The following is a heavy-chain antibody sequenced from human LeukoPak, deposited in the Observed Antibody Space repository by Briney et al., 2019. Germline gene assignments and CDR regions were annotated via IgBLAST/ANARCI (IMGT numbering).Heavy chain of an antibody. CDR2: IYYSGST. V-gene: IGHV4-59*01. Sequence: SETLSLTCTVSGGSISSYYWSWIRQPPGKGLEWIGYIYYSGSTNYNPSLKSRVTISVDTSKNQFSLKLSSVTAADTAVYHCARAIGREFDPWGQGTLVTVSS. CDR3: ARAIGREFDP. D-gene: IGHD1-26*01. J-gene: IGHJ5*02. CDR1: GGSISSYY.